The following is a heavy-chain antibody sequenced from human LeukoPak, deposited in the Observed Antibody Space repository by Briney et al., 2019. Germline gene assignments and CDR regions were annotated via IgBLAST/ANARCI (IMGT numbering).Heavy chain of an antibody. D-gene: IGHD6-6*01. V-gene: IGHV3-11*01. J-gene: IGHJ4*02. Sequence: GGSLRFSGAASGFTFSDYYMSWIRQAPGKGLEWVSYISSSGRTIYYAYSVKGRFTISRDNSKNALYLQMNSLRAEDTAVYYCATRNIAARDYWGQGTLVSVSS. CDR3: ATRNIAARDY. CDR1: GFTFSDYY. CDR2: ISSSGRTI.